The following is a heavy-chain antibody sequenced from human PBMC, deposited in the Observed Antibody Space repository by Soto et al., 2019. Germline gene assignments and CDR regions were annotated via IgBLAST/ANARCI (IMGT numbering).Heavy chain of an antibody. CDR2: INAGNGNT. J-gene: IGHJ5*02. Sequence: ASVKVSCKASGYTFTSYAMHWVRQAPGQRLEWMGWINAGNGNTKYSQKFQGRVTITRDTSASTAYMELSSLRSEDTAVYYCARDRAGIAAAGIRWFDPWGQGTLVTVSS. CDR3: ARDRAGIAAAGIRWFDP. CDR1: GYTFTSYA. V-gene: IGHV1-3*01. D-gene: IGHD6-13*01.